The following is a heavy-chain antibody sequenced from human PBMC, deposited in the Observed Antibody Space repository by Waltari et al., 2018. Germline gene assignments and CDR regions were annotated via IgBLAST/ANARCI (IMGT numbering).Heavy chain of an antibody. D-gene: IGHD6-6*01. V-gene: IGHV3-48*04. CDR1: GFTFGTYS. CDR3: ARIAALFLLDY. CDR2: ISPTSTTI. J-gene: IGHJ4*02. Sequence: EVQLVESGGGLIQPGGSLRLSGAASGFTFGTYSMNWVRQAPGKGLEWVSYISPTSTTIYYADSVKGRFTISRDNAKNTLYLQMNSLRAEDTAVYYCARIAALFLLDYWGQGTLVTVSS.